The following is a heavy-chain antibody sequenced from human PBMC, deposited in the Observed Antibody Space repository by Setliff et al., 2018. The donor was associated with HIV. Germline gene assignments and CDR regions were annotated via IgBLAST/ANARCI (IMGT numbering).Heavy chain of an antibody. J-gene: IGHJ4*02. D-gene: IGHD6-13*01. CDR2: IYHSGIT. V-gene: IGHV4-31*03. CDR3: ARGIAAAEGYFDY. CDR1: GGSISSGGYY. Sequence: TLSLTCTVSGGSISSGGYYWSWIRQHPGRGLEWIGYIYHSGITYYNPSLKSRVTISLDTSKNQFSLKLSSVTAADTAVYYCARGIAAAEGYFDYWGQGTLVTVSS.